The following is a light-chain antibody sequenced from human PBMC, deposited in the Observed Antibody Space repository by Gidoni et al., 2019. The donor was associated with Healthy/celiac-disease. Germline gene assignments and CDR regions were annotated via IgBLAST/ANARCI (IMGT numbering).Light chain of an antibody. CDR1: QSSSSY. CDR3: QQSYSITLP. Sequence: MQMTQSPSYLSASVVDRVTITCRASQSSSSYLNWYQQKPGKAPKLLIYAASSLQSGVPSTLSGSGSATDFTITLCRPTPEDFATYYFQQSYSITLPFGPGTKVDIK. V-gene: IGKV1-39*01. J-gene: IGKJ3*01. CDR2: AAS.